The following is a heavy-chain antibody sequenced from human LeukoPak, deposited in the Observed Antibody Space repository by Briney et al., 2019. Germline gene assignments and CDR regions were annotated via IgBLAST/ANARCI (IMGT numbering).Heavy chain of an antibody. J-gene: IGHJ4*02. CDR2: IHYSGTT. CDR1: GGSISSYY. CDR3: ARDRGSSGWFYFDY. D-gene: IGHD6-19*01. V-gene: IGHV4-59*01. Sequence: SETLSLTCTVSGGSISSYYWSWIRQPPGKGLEWIGYIHYSGTTKYNPSLKSRVAISVDTSKNQSSLMLTSLTAADTAVYYCARDRGSSGWFYFDYWGQGTLVTVSS.